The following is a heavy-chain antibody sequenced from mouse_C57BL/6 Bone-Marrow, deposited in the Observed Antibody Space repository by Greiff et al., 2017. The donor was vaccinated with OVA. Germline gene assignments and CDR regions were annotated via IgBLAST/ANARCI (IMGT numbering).Heavy chain of an antibody. D-gene: IGHD1-1*01. CDR2: ISGGGGNT. Sequence: EVKVEESGGGLVKPGGSLKLSCAASGFTFSSYTMSWVRQTPEKRLEWVATISGGGGNTYYPDSVKGRFTIYRDNAKNTLYLQMSSLRSEDTALYYCARQNSGSSYWYFDVWGTGTTVTVSS. J-gene: IGHJ1*03. CDR3: ARQNSGSSYWYFDV. V-gene: IGHV5-9*01. CDR1: GFTFSSYT.